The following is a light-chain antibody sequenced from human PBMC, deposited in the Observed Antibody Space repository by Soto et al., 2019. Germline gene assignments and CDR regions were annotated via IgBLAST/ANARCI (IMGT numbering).Light chain of an antibody. V-gene: IGKV1-5*03. Sequence: EIQMTQSPSTLSASVGDRVSITCRASQSISVWLSCYQQKPVKAPNLLIDQASRVESGVPSRFSGSGSGTEYTLTISSQQPDDFATYYCQPHHTFSTFGQGTKVDIK. CDR1: QSISVW. CDR3: QPHHTFST. CDR2: QAS. J-gene: IGKJ1*01.